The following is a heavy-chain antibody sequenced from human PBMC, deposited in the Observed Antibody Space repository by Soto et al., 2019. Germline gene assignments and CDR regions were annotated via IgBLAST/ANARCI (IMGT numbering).Heavy chain of an antibody. CDR2: ISSSSSHI. Sequence: PGGSLRLSCAASGFTFSSYSMNWVRQAPGKGLEWVSSISSSSSHIYYADSVKGRFTISRDNAKNSLYLQMNSLRAEDTAVYYCARDSKLMGPYYYYGMDVWGQGTTVTVSS. V-gene: IGHV3-21*01. CDR3: ARDSKLMGPYYYYGMDV. CDR1: GFTFSSYS. D-gene: IGHD3-10*01. J-gene: IGHJ6*02.